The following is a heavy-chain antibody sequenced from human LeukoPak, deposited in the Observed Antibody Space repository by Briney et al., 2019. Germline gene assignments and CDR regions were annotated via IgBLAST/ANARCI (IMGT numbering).Heavy chain of an antibody. Sequence: SVTVSCKASGGTFSSYAISWVRQAPGQGLEWMGGIIPIFGTANYAQKFQGRVTITTDESTSTAYMELSSLRSEDTAVYYCARDRDCSGGSCYSYWFDPWGQGTLVTVSS. CDR2: IIPIFGTA. CDR3: ARDRDCSGGSCYSYWFDP. D-gene: IGHD2-15*01. J-gene: IGHJ5*02. V-gene: IGHV1-69*05. CDR1: GGTFSSYA.